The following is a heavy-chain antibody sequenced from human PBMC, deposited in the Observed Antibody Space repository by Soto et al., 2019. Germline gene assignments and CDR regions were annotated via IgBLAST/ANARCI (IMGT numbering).Heavy chain of an antibody. Sequence: EVQLVESGGGSVQPGGSLRLSCAASGITVSSNYMSWVRQAPGKGLEWVSVIYTSGSTYYPDSVKGRFTISRDNSKNTLYLQMNSLRAEDTAVYYCARMVGFCSSASCYSHFDYWGRGTLVTVSS. J-gene: IGHJ4*02. CDR2: IYTSGST. CDR1: GITVSSNY. V-gene: IGHV3-66*01. CDR3: ARMVGFCSSASCYSHFDY. D-gene: IGHD2-2*01.